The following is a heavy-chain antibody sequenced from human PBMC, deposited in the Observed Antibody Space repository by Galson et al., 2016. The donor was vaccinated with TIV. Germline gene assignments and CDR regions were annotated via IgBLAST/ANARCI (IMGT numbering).Heavy chain of an antibody. CDR3: ASTDSYQNYALDV. CDR1: GYTFTGYF. V-gene: IGHV1-2*02. D-gene: IGHD1-7*01. Sequence: SVKVSCKASGYTFTGYFLHWVRQAPGHGPEWMGWINPKTGAITYAQNYQGRVTMTGDTSTSTVYMELNRLQSDDTAVYFCASTDSYQNYALDVWGQGTTVTVSS. J-gene: IGHJ3*01. CDR2: INPKTGAI.